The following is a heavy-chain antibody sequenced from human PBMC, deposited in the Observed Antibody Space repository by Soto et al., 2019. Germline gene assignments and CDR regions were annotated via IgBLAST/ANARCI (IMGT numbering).Heavy chain of an antibody. Sequence: QVQLVESGGGVVQPGRSLRLSCAASGFTFSSYGMHWVRQAPGKGLEWVAVISYDGSNKYYADSVKGRFTISRDNSKNTLYLQMNSLRAEDTAVYYCAKYYDYVWGSYRGLFDYWGQGTLVTVSS. V-gene: IGHV3-30*18. D-gene: IGHD3-16*02. CDR2: ISYDGSNK. CDR3: AKYYDYVWGSYRGLFDY. CDR1: GFTFSSYG. J-gene: IGHJ4*02.